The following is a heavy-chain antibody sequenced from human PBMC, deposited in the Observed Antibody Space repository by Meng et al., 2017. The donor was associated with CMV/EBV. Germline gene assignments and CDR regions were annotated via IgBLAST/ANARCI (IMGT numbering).Heavy chain of an antibody. J-gene: IGHJ6*02. D-gene: IGHD5-24*01. V-gene: IGHV1-69*05. Sequence: SVQVSCKASGGTFSSYAISWVRQAPGQGLEWMGGIIPIFGTANYAQKCQGRVTIITDESTSTAYMEPSSLRSEDTAVYYCAREIRRWLQLYYYYHGMDVWGQGTTVTVSS. CDR1: GGTFSSYA. CDR3: AREIRRWLQLYYYYHGMDV. CDR2: IIPIFGTA.